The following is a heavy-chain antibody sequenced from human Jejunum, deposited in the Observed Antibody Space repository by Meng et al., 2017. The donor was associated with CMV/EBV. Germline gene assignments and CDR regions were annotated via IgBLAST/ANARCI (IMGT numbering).Heavy chain of an antibody. D-gene: IGHD1-1*01. Sequence: CAASGFSFSVSGVHWVRQAPGKGLVWVARISHDGTITTYVDSVKGRFTISRDNARNTLYLQMNSLRAEDTAVYYCARDRNWIFDYWGRGTLVTVSS. CDR2: ISHDGTIT. CDR1: GFSFSVSG. V-gene: IGHV3-74*03. CDR3: ARDRNWIFDY. J-gene: IGHJ4*02.